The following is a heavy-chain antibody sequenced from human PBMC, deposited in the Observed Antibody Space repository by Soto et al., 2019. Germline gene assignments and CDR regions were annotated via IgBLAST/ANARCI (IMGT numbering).Heavy chain of an antibody. CDR1: GFTVSSNY. V-gene: IGHV3-66*01. D-gene: IGHD3-9*01. J-gene: IGHJ3*02. Sequence: GGSLRLSCAASGFTVSSNYMSWVRQAPGKGLEWVSVIYSGGSTYYADSVKGRFTISRDNSKNTLYLQMNSLRAEDTAVYYCARVLGITIFHSAFDIWGQGTMVTVSS. CDR2: IYSGGST. CDR3: ARVLGITIFHSAFDI.